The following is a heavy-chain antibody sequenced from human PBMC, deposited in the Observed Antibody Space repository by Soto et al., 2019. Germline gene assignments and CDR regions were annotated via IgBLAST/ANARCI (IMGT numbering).Heavy chain of an antibody. D-gene: IGHD6-19*01. J-gene: IGHJ4*02. CDR2: ISYDGNNK. V-gene: IGHV3-30-3*01. CDR3: ARDISKYGSAWGAHD. CDR1: GLTFSSYP. Sequence: QVQLVESGGGVVQTGTSLRLSCAASGLTFSSYPMPCVRQAPGKGLEWVAIISYDGNNKYYADSVKGRFTISRDNSKNTLFMQMNSLRADETAGYYWARDISKYGSAWGAHDGVQGTLVNVSS.